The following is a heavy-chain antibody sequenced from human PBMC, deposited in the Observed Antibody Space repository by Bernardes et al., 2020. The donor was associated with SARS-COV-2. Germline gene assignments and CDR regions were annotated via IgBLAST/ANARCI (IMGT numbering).Heavy chain of an antibody. V-gene: IGHV3-23*01. J-gene: IGHJ4*02. Sequence: GSPRLSYAASGFPFSSYAMGWVRPSPGKGLDWVSTISGSGGRTYYADSVKGRFTISRDNSKNTLILQMNSLRVDDTATYYCAIPGGDWGQGTLVTVSS. CDR2: ISGSGGRT. D-gene: IGHD3-16*01. CDR1: GFPFSSYA. CDR3: AIPGGD.